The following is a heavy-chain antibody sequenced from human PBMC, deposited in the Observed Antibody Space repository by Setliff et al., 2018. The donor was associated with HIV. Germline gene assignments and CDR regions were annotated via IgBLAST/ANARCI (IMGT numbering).Heavy chain of an antibody. J-gene: IGHJ4*02. D-gene: IGHD5-12*01. CDR3: ALLEVPFIGAVSPPL. Sequence: LSLTCAVYNGSFSGYYWTWVRQSPGKGLEWIGEINHGGTTTYNPSLKSRVTLSVDTSKNQFSLKLNTVTAADTAVYYCALLEVPFIGAVSPPLWGQGNLVTVSS. CDR2: INHGGTT. V-gene: IGHV4-34*01. CDR1: NGSFSGYY.